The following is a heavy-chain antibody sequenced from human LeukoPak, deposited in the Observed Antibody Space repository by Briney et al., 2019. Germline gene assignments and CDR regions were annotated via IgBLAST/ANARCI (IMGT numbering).Heavy chain of an antibody. CDR2: INPNSGGA. CDR3: AMLPLESIAARGPYYYYGMDV. Sequence: DSVKVSCKESGYTFTGYYMHWVGPAPGQGLEWMEWINPNSGGANYAQKVQGRVTMTREASVRTPCLERSGLRSDDTPGYYCAMLPLESIAARGPYYYYGMDVWGQGTTVSVSS. J-gene: IGHJ6*02. V-gene: IGHV1-2*02. D-gene: IGHD6-6*01. CDR1: GYTFTGYY.